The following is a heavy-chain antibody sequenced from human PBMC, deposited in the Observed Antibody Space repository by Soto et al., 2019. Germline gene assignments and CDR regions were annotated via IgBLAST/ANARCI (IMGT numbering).Heavy chain of an antibody. CDR3: AKETLPYCGGDCYSGGMDV. D-gene: IGHD2-21*02. V-gene: IGHV3-30*18. CDR2: TSFDGSVK. Sequence: QVQLVESGGGVVQPGRSLRLSCAASAFTFNNYGMHWVRQAPGRGLEWVAVTSFDGSVKYYADSVKGRFTISRDNSKNXLXPQMNSLRVEDTAVYYCAKETLPYCGGDCYSGGMDVWGQGTTVTVSS. J-gene: IGHJ6*02. CDR1: AFTFNNYG.